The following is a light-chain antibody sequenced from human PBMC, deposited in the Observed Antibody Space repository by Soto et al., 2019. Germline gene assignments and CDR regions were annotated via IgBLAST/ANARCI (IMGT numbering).Light chain of an antibody. CDR2: GAS. J-gene: IGKJ2*01. CDR3: QQNNNWPRHT. CDR1: QSVSSN. Sequence: EIVMTQSPATLSVSPGERATLSCRASQSVSSNLAWYQQKPGQAPRLLIYGASTRATGIPARFSGSGSGTESTLTISSLQSEDFAVYYCQQNNNWPRHTFGKGTKLEIK. V-gene: IGKV3D-15*01.